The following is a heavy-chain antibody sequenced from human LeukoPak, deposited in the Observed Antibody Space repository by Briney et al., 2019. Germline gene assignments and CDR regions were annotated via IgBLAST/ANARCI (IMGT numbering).Heavy chain of an antibody. CDR3: AKRRRYYFDY. V-gene: IGHV3-23*01. Sequence: GGSLRLSCAASGFTFSSYAMSWVRQAPGKGLEWVSAISGSGGSTYYADPVKGRFTISRDNSKSTLYLRMNSLRAEDTAVYYCAKRRRYYFDYWGQGTLVTVSS. CDR1: GFTFSSYA. CDR2: ISGSGGST. J-gene: IGHJ4*02.